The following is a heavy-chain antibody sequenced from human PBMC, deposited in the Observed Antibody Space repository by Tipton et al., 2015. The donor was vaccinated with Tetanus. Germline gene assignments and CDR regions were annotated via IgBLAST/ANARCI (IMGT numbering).Heavy chain of an antibody. CDR1: GTTFSDYY. D-gene: IGHD7-27*01. Sequence: SLRLSCVVSGTTFSDYYMNWVRQAPGKGLEWVGRFREKGETYTTEYAASAKGRFTISRDDSKKSLYLEMNSLKTEDTAVYFCTRENWGKFDYWGQGTLVTVSS. V-gene: IGHV3-72*01. J-gene: IGHJ4*02. CDR2: FREKGETYTT. CDR3: TRENWGKFDY.